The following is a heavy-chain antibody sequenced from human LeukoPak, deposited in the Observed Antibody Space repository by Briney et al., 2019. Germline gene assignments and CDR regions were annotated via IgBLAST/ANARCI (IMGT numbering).Heavy chain of an antibody. CDR1: GGSISSYY. Sequence: SETLSLTCTVSGGSISSYYWSWIRQPPGKGLEWIAYIYYSGSTNYNPSLKSRVTISVDTSKNQFSLKLSSVTAADTAVYYCARQPGGTEVFDFGGQGTMVTVSS. D-gene: IGHD1/OR15-1a*01. J-gene: IGHJ3*01. CDR2: IYYSGST. CDR3: ARQPGGTEVFDF. V-gene: IGHV4-59*08.